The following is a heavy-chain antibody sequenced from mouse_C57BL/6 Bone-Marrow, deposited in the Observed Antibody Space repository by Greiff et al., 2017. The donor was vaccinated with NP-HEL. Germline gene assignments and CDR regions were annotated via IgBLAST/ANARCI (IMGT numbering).Heavy chain of an antibody. D-gene: IGHD1-1*01. CDR2: ISSGGSYT. V-gene: IGHV5-6*01. CDR3: GGGSGHWYFDV. Sequence: EVQGVESGGDLVKPGGSLKLSCAASGFTFSSYGMSWVRQTPDKRLEWVATISSGGSYTYYPDSVKGRFTISRDNAKNTLYLQMSSLKSEDTAMYYCGGGSGHWYFDVWGKGTTVTVSS. J-gene: IGHJ1*03. CDR1: GFTFSSYG.